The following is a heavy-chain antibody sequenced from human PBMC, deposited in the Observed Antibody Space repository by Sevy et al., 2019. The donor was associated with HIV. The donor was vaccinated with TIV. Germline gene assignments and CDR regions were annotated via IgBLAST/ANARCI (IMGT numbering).Heavy chain of an antibody. CDR2: ISYDGSNK. CDR3: AKDLLAMKGPMDV. CDR1: GFTFSSYG. V-gene: IGHV3-30*18. Sequence: GGSLRLSCAASGFTFSSYGMHWVRQAPGKGPEWVAVISYDGSNKYYADSVKGRFTISRDNSKNTLYLQMNSLRAEDTAVYYCAKDLLAMKGPMDVWGQGTTVTVSS. J-gene: IGHJ6*02. D-gene: IGHD5-18*01.